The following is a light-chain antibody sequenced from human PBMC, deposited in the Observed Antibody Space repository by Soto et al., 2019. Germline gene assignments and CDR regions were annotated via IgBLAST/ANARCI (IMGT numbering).Light chain of an antibody. V-gene: IGLV2-14*01. CDR1: SSAVGGYTY. CDR2: DVS. J-gene: IGLJ1*01. Sequence: QSALTQPASVSGSPGQAITISCTGTSSAVGGYTYVSWYQQHPGKAPKFIIYDVSNRPSGVSNRFSGSKSGNTASLTISGLQAEDEADYYCSSYTTSNTRQIVFGTGTKLTVL. CDR3: SSYTTSNTRQIV.